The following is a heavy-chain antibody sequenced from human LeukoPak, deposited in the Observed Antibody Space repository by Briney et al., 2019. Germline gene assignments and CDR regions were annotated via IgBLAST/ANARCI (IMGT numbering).Heavy chain of an antibody. D-gene: IGHD1-26*01. CDR2: INHSGST. CDR1: GGSFSGYY. J-gene: IGHJ4*02. Sequence: SETLSLTCAVYGGSFSGYYWSWIRQPPGKGLEWIGEINHSGSTNYNPSLKSRVTISVDTSKNQFSLKLSSVTAADTAVYYCALLPEWVRNYWGQGTLVTVSS. V-gene: IGHV4-34*01. CDR3: ALLPEWVRNY.